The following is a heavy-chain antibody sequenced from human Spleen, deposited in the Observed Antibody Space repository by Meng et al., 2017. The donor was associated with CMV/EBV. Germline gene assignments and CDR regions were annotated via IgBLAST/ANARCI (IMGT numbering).Heavy chain of an antibody. CDR3: TTWLASSSWYLSIFFDY. J-gene: IGHJ4*02. CDR2: IYDTAST. D-gene: IGHD6-13*01. V-gene: IGHV4-59*01. Sequence: SETLSLTCTVSGVSMSGYYWSWIRQPPGKGLEWIGYIYDTASTNYNPSLKSRVTVSVDTSKDQFSLKLSYVTAADTAVYYCTTWLASSSWYLSIFFDYWGQGTLVTVSS. CDR1: GVSMSGYY.